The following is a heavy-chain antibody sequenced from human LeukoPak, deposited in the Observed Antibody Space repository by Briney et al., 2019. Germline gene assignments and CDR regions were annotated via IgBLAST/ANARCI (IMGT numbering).Heavy chain of an antibody. V-gene: IGHV1-2*02. D-gene: IGHD6-6*01. CDR2: INPNSGGT. CDR3: ASDLWQLGVERYFDY. J-gene: IGHJ4*02. Sequence: MHXVRXXPGQGLEWMGXINPNSGGTNYAQKFQGRVTMTRDTSISTAYMELSRLRSDDTALYYCASDLWQLGVERYFDYWGQGTLVTVSS.